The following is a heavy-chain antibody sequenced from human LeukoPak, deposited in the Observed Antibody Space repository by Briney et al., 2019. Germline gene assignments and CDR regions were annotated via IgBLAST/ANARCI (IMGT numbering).Heavy chain of an antibody. D-gene: IGHD1-26*01. V-gene: IGHV3-7*01. CDR3: ARDLGSGSYDY. J-gene: IGHJ4*02. CDR2: IKQDESER. Sequence: PGGSLRLSCEGSGFSFSSYWMTWVRQCPGKGPEWVANIKQDESERYTVDSVKGRFSISRDNAKNTLYLQMNSLRAEDTAVYYCARDLGSGSYDYWGQGTLVTVSS. CDR1: GFSFSSYW.